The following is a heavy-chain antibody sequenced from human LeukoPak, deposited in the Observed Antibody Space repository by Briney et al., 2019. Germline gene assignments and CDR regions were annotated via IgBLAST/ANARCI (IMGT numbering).Heavy chain of an antibody. D-gene: IGHD5-24*01. J-gene: IGHJ4*02. Sequence: PSETLSLTCTVSGGSISSSSYYWGWIRQPPGKGLEWIGSTYYSGSTYYNPSLKSRVTISVDTSKNQFSLKLSSVTAADTAVYYCARQGDGREFDYWGQGTLVTVSS. CDR2: TYYSGST. V-gene: IGHV4-39*01. CDR1: GGSISSSSYY. CDR3: ARQGDGREFDY.